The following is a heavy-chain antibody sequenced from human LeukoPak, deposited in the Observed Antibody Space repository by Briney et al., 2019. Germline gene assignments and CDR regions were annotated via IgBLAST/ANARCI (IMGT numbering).Heavy chain of an antibody. CDR3: ARMFGDFWSGYHIDY. Sequence: GSLRLSCAASGFTFSNYDISWVRQAPGRGLEWVSAISGSGGSTYYADSVKGRFTISRDNSKNTLYLQMNSLRAEDTAVYYCARMFGDFWSGYHIDYWGQGTLVTVSS. CDR1: GFTFSNYD. CDR2: ISGSGGST. V-gene: IGHV3-23*01. D-gene: IGHD3-3*01. J-gene: IGHJ4*02.